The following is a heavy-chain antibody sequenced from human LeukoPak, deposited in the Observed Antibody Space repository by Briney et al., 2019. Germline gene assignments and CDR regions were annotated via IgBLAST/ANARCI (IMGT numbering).Heavy chain of an antibody. CDR3: AKGRAVEVVAAFNY. D-gene: IGHD2-15*01. J-gene: IGHJ4*02. CDR1: GFTFANYA. CDR2: MSGSGPTT. V-gene: IGHV3-23*01. Sequence: GGSLRLSCAASGFTFANYAMTWVRQAPGKGLEWVSTMSGSGPTTYYADSVKGRFTISRDNSKNTLYLQMNSLRAEDTAVYYCAKGRAVEVVAAFNYWGQGTVVTVSS.